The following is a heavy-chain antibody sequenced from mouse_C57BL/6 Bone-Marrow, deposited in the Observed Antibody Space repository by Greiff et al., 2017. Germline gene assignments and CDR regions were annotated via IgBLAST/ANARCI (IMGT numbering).Heavy chain of an antibody. CDR2: ISSGGSYT. CDR3: ARHPFFYY. Sequence: EVKVVESGGDLVKPGGSLKLSCAASGFTFSSYGMSWVRQTPDKRLEWVATISSGGSYTYYPDSVKGRFTISIDNAKNTLYLQMSSLKSEDTAMYYCARHPFFYYWGQGTTLTVSS. CDR1: GFTFSSYG. V-gene: IGHV5-6*01. J-gene: IGHJ2*01.